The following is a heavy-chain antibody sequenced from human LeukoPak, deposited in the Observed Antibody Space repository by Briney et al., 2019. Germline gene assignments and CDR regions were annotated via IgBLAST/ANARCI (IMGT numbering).Heavy chain of an antibody. CDR2: VYYSGRT. D-gene: IGHD3-10*01. Sequence: SETLSLTCTVSGDSISTYYWSWIRQPPGKGLEWIGYVYYSGRTNYNPSLKSRVTISVDTSKKQFSLKLSSVTAADTAVYYCARGDTMLRGVVDEIDPWGQGTLVTVSS. CDR3: ARGDTMLRGVVDEIDP. J-gene: IGHJ5*02. CDR1: GDSISTYY. V-gene: IGHV4-59*01.